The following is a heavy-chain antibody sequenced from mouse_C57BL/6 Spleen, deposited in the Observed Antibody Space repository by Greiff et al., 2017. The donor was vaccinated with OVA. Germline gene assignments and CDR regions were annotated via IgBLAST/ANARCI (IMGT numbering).Heavy chain of an antibody. CDR1: GFTFSSYG. J-gene: IGHJ1*03. CDR3: ARPGDYGWYFDV. CDR2: ISSGGSYT. D-gene: IGHD2-4*01. V-gene: IGHV5-6*01. Sequence: EVKLVESGGDLVKPGGSLKLSCAASGFTFSSYGMSWVRQTPDKRLEWVATISSGGSYTYYPDSVKGRFTISRDNAKNTLYLQMSSLKSEDTAMYYCARPGDYGWYFDVWGTGTTVTVSS.